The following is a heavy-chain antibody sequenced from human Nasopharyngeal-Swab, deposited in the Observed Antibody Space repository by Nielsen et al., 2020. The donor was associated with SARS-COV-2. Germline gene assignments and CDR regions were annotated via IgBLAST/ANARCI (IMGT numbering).Heavy chain of an antibody. V-gene: IGHV3-23*01. J-gene: IGHJ4*02. D-gene: IGHD2/OR15-2a*01. CDR3: AKDLRGPYFF. Sequence: WIRQPPGKGLEWVAAIVGSGDISGSGGSTYYADPVKGRFTISRDNSKNTLSLQMNSLRAEDTAVYYCAKDLRGPYFFWGQGTLVTVSS. CDR2: IVGSGDISGSGGST.